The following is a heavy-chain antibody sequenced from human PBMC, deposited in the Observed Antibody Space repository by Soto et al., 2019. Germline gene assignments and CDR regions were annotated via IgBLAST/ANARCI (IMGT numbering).Heavy chain of an antibody. CDR3: AREPYYYDSSGYPGYFDY. Sequence: GGSLRLSCAASGFTFSGYEMNWVRQAPGKGLEWVSYISGSGDTIYSADSVKGRFTISRDNAKNSLYLQMDSLRVEDTAVYYCAREPYYYDSSGYPGYFDYWGQGTLVTVSS. CDR1: GFTFSGYE. V-gene: IGHV3-48*03. CDR2: ISGSGDTI. J-gene: IGHJ4*02. D-gene: IGHD3-22*01.